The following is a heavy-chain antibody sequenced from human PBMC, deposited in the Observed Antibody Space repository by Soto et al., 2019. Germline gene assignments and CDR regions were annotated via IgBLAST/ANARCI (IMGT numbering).Heavy chain of an antibody. CDR2: INSDGSST. CDR1: GFTFSSYW. D-gene: IGHD2-15*01. V-gene: IGHV3-74*01. Sequence: EVQLVESGGSLVQPGESLRLSCAASGFTFSSYWMHWVRQAPGKGLVWVSRINSDGSSTSYAGSVKGRFTISRDNAKNTLYLQMNSQRAEDTAVYYCVRTSLVVAAATPEDYWGQGTLVTVSS. J-gene: IGHJ4*02. CDR3: VRTSLVVAAATPEDY.